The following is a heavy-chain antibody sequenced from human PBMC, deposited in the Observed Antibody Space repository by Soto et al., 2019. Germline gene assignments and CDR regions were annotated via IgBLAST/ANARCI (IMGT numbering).Heavy chain of an antibody. CDR1: GGSISRGDYY. CDR3: ARRVTGGGERFDP. D-gene: IGHD2-21*02. V-gene: IGHV4-30-4*08. Sequence: QVQLQEWGPGLVKPSQTLSLTCTVSGGSISRGDYYWSWIRQPPGKGLDYIGYIYSSGSTYYNPSLKSRVTISIDTSKNQFSLKLSSVTAADTAVYYCARRVTGGGERFDPWGQGTQVTVSS. J-gene: IGHJ5*02. CDR2: IYSSGST.